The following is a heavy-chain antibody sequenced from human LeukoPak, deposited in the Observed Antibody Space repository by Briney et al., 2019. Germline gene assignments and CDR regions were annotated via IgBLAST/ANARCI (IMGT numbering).Heavy chain of an antibody. CDR2: VRDNGES. D-gene: IGHD5-18*01. J-gene: IGHJ3*02. CDR1: GGSINTYY. CDR3: ARQPANTAAFDI. Sequence: HSDTLSLTCTVSGGSINTYYWSWIRQPRGKGLAWIGYVRDNGESNYNPSLKSRVAISLDTANNQISLRLNFVTAADTAIYYCARQPANTAAFDIWGLGTMVTVSS. V-gene: IGHV4-59*08.